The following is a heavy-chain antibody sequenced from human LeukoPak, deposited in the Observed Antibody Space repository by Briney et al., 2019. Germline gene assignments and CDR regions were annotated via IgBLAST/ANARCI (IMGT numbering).Heavy chain of an antibody. D-gene: IGHD3-10*02. V-gene: IGHV3-23*01. J-gene: IGHJ6*04. CDR3: AELGITMIGGV. Sequence: GGSLRLSCAGSGFTFSSYAMSWVRQAPGKGLEGVSAISGSGGSTYYADSVKGRFTISRDNSKNTLYLQMNSLRAEDTAVYYCAELGITMIGGVWGKGTTVTISS. CDR2: ISGSGGST. CDR1: GFTFSSYA.